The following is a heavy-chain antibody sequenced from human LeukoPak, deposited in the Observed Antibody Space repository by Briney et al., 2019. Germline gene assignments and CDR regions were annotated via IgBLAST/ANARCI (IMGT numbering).Heavy chain of an antibody. CDR1: GFTFNNYA. CDR3: ARARYCSSTSCFLDY. CDR2: ISTSGDST. V-gene: IGHV3-23*01. Sequence: GGSLRLSCAASGFTFNNYAMTWVRQAPGKGLEWVSPISTSGDSTYYADSVKGRFTISRDNSKNTLYPQMNSLTAEDTALHYCARARYCSSTSCFLDYWGQGTLVTVSS. D-gene: IGHD2-2*01. J-gene: IGHJ4*02.